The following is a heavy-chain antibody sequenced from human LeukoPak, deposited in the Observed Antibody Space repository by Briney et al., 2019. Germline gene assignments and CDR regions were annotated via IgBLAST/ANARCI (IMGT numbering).Heavy chain of an antibody. CDR2: FDDVDKKR. J-gene: IGHJ4*02. V-gene: IGHV1-24*01. CDR1: GFRLSELG. CDR3: AKGEGYCRGGTCYSGFDY. D-gene: IGHD2-15*01. Sequence: ASVKVSCKVSGFRLSELGLHWVRQTPGKGPEWMGGFDDVDKKRMFAENFQGRLTMTDDTSTDIAYMELSSLRFEDTAVYYCAKGEGYCRGGTCYSGFDYWGQGTLVTVSS.